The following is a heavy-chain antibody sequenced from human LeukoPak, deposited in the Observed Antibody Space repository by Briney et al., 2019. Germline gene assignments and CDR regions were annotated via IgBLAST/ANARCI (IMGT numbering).Heavy chain of an antibody. Sequence: SETLSLTCAVYGGSFSGHYWSWIRQPPGKGLEWIGRIYTSGSTNYNPSLKSRVTMSVDTSKNQFSLKLSSVTAADTAVYYCASTNYYDSPYYFDYWGQGTLVTVSS. CDR1: GGSFSGHY. J-gene: IGHJ4*02. CDR2: IYTSGST. V-gene: IGHV4-59*10. D-gene: IGHD3-22*01. CDR3: ASTNYYDSPYYFDY.